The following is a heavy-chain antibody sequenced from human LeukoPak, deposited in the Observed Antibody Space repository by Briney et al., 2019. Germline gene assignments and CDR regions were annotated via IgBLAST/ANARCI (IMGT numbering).Heavy chain of an antibody. D-gene: IGHD4-23*01. CDR2: IYYSGST. CDR1: GGSISSSSYY. CDR3: ASAVVTQPFDY. J-gene: IGHJ4*02. V-gene: IGHV4-39*07. Sequence: SETLSLTCTVSGGSISSSSYYWGWIRQPPGKGLEWIGSIYYSGSTYYNPSLKSRVTISVDTSKNQFSLKLSSVTAADTAVYYCASAVVTQPFDYWGQGTLVTVSS.